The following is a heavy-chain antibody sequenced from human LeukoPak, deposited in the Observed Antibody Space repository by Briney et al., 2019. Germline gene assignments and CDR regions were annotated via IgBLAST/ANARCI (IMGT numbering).Heavy chain of an antibody. J-gene: IGHJ5*01. Sequence: GGSLRLSCAASGFIFSTNWMGWFRQAPGKGLEWVAQIKPDGSETYYVDSVKGRFTISRDNAKDSLYLQMYSLRADDTAVYYCATAVSVAGDSWGQGTLVTVSS. CDR1: GFIFSTNW. V-gene: IGHV3-7*01. CDR3: ATAVSVAGDS. CDR2: IKPDGSET. D-gene: IGHD6-19*01.